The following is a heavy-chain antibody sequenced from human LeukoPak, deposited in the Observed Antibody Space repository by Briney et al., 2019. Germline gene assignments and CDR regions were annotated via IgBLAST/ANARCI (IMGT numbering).Heavy chain of an antibody. CDR3: ASSHDSSGND. J-gene: IGHJ4*02. V-gene: IGHV3-48*03. Sequence: GGSLRLSCAASGFTFSSYEMNWVRQAPGKGLEWVSYISSSGSTIYYADSVKGRFTISRDNAKNSLYLQMNSLRPEDTAVYYCASSHDSSGNDWGQGTLVTVSS. D-gene: IGHD3-22*01. CDR2: ISSSGSTI. CDR1: GFTFSSYE.